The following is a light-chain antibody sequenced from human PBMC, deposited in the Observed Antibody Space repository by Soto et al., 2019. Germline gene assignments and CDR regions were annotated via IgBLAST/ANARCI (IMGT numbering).Light chain of an antibody. Sequence: EIVLTQSPATLSLSPGERATLSCRASQSVSSYVAWYQQKPGQAPRLLIYDASNRATGIPARFSGSGSGTDFTLTISSLEPEDFAVYYCQQRSNWPPIPFGQGTRLVIK. V-gene: IGKV3-11*01. CDR2: DAS. CDR1: QSVSSY. J-gene: IGKJ5*01. CDR3: QQRSNWPPIP.